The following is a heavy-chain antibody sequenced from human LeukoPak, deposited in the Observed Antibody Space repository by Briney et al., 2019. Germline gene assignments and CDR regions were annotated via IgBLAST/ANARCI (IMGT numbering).Heavy chain of an antibody. CDR2: ISGSGGST. Sequence: GGSLRLSCAASGFTFSSYAMSWVRQAPGKGLEWVSAISGSGGSTYYADSVKGRFTISRDNSKNTLYLQMNSLRAEDTAVYYCASTYYDILTGYKYYHGMDVWGQGTTVTVSS. J-gene: IGHJ6*02. CDR3: ASTYYDILTGYKYYHGMDV. V-gene: IGHV3-23*01. D-gene: IGHD3-9*01. CDR1: GFTFSSYA.